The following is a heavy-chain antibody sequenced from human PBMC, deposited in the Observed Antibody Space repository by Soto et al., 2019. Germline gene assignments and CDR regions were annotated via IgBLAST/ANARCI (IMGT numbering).Heavy chain of an antibody. J-gene: IGHJ4*02. CDR3: ARDPDYGDSTWYFDY. V-gene: IGHV3-23*01. Sequence: GGSLRLSCAASGFTFNNYAMNWVRQAPGKGLEWVAYISASGGTTYYTDSVKGRFTISRDNSKNSLYLQMNSLRAEDTAVYYCARDPDYGDSTWYFDYWGQGTLVTVSS. CDR2: ISASGGTT. D-gene: IGHD4-17*01. CDR1: GFTFNNYA.